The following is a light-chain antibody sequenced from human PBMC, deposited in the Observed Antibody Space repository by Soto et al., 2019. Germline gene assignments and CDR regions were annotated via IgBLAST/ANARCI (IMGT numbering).Light chain of an antibody. V-gene: IGKV3-20*01. CDR2: DAS. J-gene: IGKJ4*01. CDR3: QQYGSTPLT. Sequence: EIVLTQSPGTLSLSPGERATLSCRASQSVGNNYLAWYQQKPGQAPRFLIYDASSRATGIPDRFSGSGSVTDFTLTISRLEPADFSVYYCQQYGSTPLTFSGGTKIEIK. CDR1: QSVGNNY.